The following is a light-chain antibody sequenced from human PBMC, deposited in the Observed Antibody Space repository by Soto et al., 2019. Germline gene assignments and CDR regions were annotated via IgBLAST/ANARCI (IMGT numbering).Light chain of an antibody. CDR3: QQYDNWPYT. Sequence: EIVLTQSPATLSSFPGDRVTLSCRASQYINTRLAWYQHRPGQAPRLLIYQTSLRAAGIPARFSASGSGTEFTLTISSLQSEDFAVYFCQQYDNWPYTFGKGT. CDR1: QYINTR. V-gene: IGKV3D-15*01. CDR2: QTS. J-gene: IGKJ2*01.